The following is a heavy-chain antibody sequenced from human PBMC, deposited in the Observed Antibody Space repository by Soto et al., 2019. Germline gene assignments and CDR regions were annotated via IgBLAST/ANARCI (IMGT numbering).Heavy chain of an antibody. J-gene: IGHJ6*02. CDR3: ARHESGSWYYYGMDV. Sequence: SETLSLTCAVSGGSISSSNWWSWVRQPPGKGLEWIGEIYHSGSTNYNPSLKSRVTISVDKSKNQFSLKLSSVTAADTAVYYCARHESGSWYYYGMDVWGQGTTVTVSS. V-gene: IGHV4-4*02. D-gene: IGHD6-13*01. CDR1: GGSISSSNW. CDR2: IYHSGST.